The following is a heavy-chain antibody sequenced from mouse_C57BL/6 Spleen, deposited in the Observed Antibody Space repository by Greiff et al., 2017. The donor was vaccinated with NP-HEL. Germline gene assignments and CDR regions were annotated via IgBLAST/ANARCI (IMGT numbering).Heavy chain of an antibody. Sequence: EVKVVESGGGLVKPGGSLKLSCAASGFTFSDYGMHWVRQAPEKGLEWVAYISSGSSTIYYADTVKGRFTISSDNAKNTLFLQMTSLRSEDTAMYYCARNNYYGSSGAMDYWGQGTSVTVSS. V-gene: IGHV5-17*01. CDR2: ISSGSSTI. CDR3: ARNNYYGSSGAMDY. J-gene: IGHJ4*01. CDR1: GFTFSDYG. D-gene: IGHD1-1*01.